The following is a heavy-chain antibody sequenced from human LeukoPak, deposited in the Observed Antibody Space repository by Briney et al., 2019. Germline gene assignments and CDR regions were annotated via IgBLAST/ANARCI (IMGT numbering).Heavy chain of an antibody. V-gene: IGHV3-11*05. CDR2: ISGSSSYT. Sequence: GGSLRLSCAASGFSFSDSYMTWIRQAPGKGLEWVSWISGSSSYTNYADFVKGRFTTSRDNAKNSLYLQMNSLRDEDTAVYYCARVILKYYGSGPFDYWGQGTLVTVSS. CDR1: GFSFSDSY. J-gene: IGHJ4*02. CDR3: ARVILKYYGSGPFDY. D-gene: IGHD3-10*01.